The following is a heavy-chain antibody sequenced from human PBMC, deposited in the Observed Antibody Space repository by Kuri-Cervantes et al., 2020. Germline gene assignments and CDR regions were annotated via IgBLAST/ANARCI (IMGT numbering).Heavy chain of an antibody. CDR1: GGTFSSYA. CDR3: ARGPNSCSGGGCYSGAGYYYYMDV. D-gene: IGHD2-15*01. Sequence: SVKVSCKASGGTFSSYAISWVRQAPGQGLEWMGGIIPIFGTANYAQKFQGRVTITADESTSTAYMELSSLRSEDTAVYYCARGPNSCSGGGCYSGAGYYYYMDVWGKGTTVTVSS. J-gene: IGHJ6*03. V-gene: IGHV1-69*13. CDR2: IIPIFGTA.